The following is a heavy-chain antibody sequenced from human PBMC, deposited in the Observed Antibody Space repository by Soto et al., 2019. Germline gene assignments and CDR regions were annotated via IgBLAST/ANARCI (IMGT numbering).Heavy chain of an antibody. J-gene: IGHJ3*02. CDR2: ISYDGSNK. D-gene: IGHD3-22*01. Sequence: QVQLVESGGGVVQPGRSLRLSCAASGFTFSSYAMHWVRQAPGKGLEWVADISYDGSNKYYADSVKGRFTISRDNSKNPLYLPMNSLRGEDTAVYYCARVLLPYYYDSRGYYAYAFDIWGQGTMVTVSS. V-gene: IGHV3-30-3*01. CDR1: GFTFSSYA. CDR3: ARVLLPYYYDSRGYYAYAFDI.